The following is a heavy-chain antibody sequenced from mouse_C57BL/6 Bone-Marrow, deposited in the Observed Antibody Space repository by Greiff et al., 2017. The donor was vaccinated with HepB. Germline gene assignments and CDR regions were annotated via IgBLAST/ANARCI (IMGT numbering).Heavy chain of an antibody. CDR3: ARTEYSNYPYYFDY. D-gene: IGHD2-5*01. J-gene: IGHJ2*01. V-gene: IGHV5-4*01. CDR1: GFTFSSYA. Sequence: EVQLVESGGGLVKPGGSLKLSCAASGFTFSSYAMSWVRQTPEKRLEWVATISDGGSYTYYPDNVKGRFTISRDNAKNNLYLQMSHLKSEDTAMYYCARTEYSNYPYYFDYWGQGTTLTVSS. CDR2: ISDGGSYT.